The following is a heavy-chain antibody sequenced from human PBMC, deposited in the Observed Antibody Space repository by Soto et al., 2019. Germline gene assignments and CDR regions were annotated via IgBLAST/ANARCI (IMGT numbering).Heavy chain of an antibody. Sequence: GASVKVSCKASGYTFTSYGISWVRQAPGQGLEWMGWISAYNGNTNYAQKLQGRVTMTTDTSTSTAYMGLRSLRSDDTAVYYCARDPKTSGGQHWAFNYFDSWGQGTLVTGS. CDR3: ARDPKTSGGQHWAFNYFDS. D-gene: IGHD7-27*01. CDR2: ISAYNGNT. V-gene: IGHV1-18*04. J-gene: IGHJ4*02. CDR1: GYTFTSYG.